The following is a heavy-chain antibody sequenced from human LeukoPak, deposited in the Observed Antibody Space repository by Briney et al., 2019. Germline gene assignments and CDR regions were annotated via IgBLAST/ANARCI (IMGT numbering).Heavy chain of an antibody. Sequence: ASVKVSCKASGGTFSSYAISWVRQAPGQGLEWMGWINPNSGGTNYAQKFQGRVTMTRDTSISTAYMELSRPRSDDTAVYYCARDRSSGSYYYFDYWGQGTLVTVSS. CDR1: GGTFSSYA. CDR2: INPNSGGT. D-gene: IGHD1-26*01. CDR3: ARDRSSGSYYYFDY. V-gene: IGHV1-2*02. J-gene: IGHJ4*02.